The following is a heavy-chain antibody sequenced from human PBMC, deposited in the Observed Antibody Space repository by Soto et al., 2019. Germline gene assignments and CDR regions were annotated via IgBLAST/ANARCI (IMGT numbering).Heavy chain of an antibody. CDR1: GFTLSNYW. D-gene: IGHD7-27*01. J-gene: IGHJ4*02. Sequence: GGSLRLSCAASGFTLSNYWMTWVRQAPGKGLEWVANINKDGSQKNYVDSVKGRFTIARDNGQNSLSLQINSLRVEDTAVYSCARELGMAYWGRGALVTVSS. CDR3: ARELGMAY. V-gene: IGHV3-7*03. CDR2: INKDGSQK.